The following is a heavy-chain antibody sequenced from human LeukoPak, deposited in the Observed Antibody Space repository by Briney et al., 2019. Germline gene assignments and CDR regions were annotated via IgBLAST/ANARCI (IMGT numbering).Heavy chain of an antibody. CDR2: IKTDGSST. V-gene: IGHV3-74*01. J-gene: IGHJ4*02. Sequence: PGGSLRLSCEGSGTSWMHWVRQVPGKGLVWVSRIKTDGSSTSYADSVKGQFTISRDNAKNTLCLQMNSLRAEDTAVYYCAAGDGVIMNYWGQGTLVTVSS. CDR1: GTSW. D-gene: IGHD3-10*01. CDR3: AAGDGVIMNY.